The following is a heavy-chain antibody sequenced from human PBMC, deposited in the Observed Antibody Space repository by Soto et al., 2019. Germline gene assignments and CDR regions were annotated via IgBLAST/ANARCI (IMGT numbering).Heavy chain of an antibody. Sequence: PPETLSLTCAVYGGSFSGYYWSWTRQPPGKGLEWIGQINHSGSTNYNPSLKSRATISVDTSKNQFSLKLSSVTGADTAVYYCARDGCDCSGGSCYSDDFSCGASFRSTLPYGMDVWGQGTTVTVSS. J-gene: IGHJ6*02. CDR2: INHSGST. CDR1: GGSFSGYY. D-gene: IGHD2-15*01. CDR3: ARDGCDCSGGSCYSDDFSCGASFRSTLPYGMDV. V-gene: IGHV4-34*01.